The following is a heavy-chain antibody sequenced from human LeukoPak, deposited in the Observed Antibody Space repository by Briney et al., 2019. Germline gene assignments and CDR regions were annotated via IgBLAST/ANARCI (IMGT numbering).Heavy chain of an antibody. Sequence: ASVKVSCRASGYTFNSYGISWVRQAPGQGLEWMGWISAYNGNTNYAQKLQGRVTMTTDTSTSTAYMELRSLRSDDTAVYYCTYSSTSSPLYHYYGMDVWGQGTTVTVSS. J-gene: IGHJ6*02. CDR1: GYTFNSYG. CDR2: ISAYNGNT. D-gene: IGHD2-2*01. CDR3: TYSSTSSPLYHYYGMDV. V-gene: IGHV1-18*01.